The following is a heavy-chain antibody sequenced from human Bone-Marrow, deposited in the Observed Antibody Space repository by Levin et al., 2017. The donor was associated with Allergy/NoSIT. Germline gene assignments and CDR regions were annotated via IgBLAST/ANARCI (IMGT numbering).Heavy chain of an antibody. J-gene: IGHJ4*02. CDR3: AKGYSTSWYFDS. V-gene: IGHV3-30*18. CDR2: ISKDGNNK. CDR1: GFTFSSYG. Sequence: LSLTCAASGFTFSSYGLHWVRQAPGRGLEWVAVISKDGNNKYYADSVKGRFTISRDNSKNTLFLQMNSLRPEDTAVYYCAKGYSTSWYFDSWGQGTRVTVSS. D-gene: IGHD2-8*01.